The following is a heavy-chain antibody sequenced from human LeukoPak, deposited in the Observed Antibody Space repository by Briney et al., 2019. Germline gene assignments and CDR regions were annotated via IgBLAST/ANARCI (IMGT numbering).Heavy chain of an antibody. CDR1: GFTFSSYW. CDR3: ARDLLGWELHYFDY. CDR2: INSDGSTT. V-gene: IGHV3-74*01. J-gene: IGHJ4*02. D-gene: IGHD1-26*01. Sequence: GGSLRLSCAPSGFTFSSYWMHWVRQAPGKGLMWVSRINSDGSTTNYADSVKGRFTISRDNAKNTLYLQMNSLRAEDTAVYYCARDLLGWELHYFDYWGQGTLVTVSS.